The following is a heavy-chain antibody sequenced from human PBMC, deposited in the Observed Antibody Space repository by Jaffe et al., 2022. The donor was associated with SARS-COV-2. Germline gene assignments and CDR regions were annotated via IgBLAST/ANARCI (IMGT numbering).Heavy chain of an antibody. CDR1: GFTFSSYG. Sequence: QVQLVESGGGVVQPGRSLRLSCAASGFTFSSYGMHWVRQAPGKGLEWVAVIWYDGSNKYYADSVKGRFTISRDNSKNTLYLQMNSLRAEDTAVYYCARARGSPSHYYYYGMDVWGQGTTVTVSS. D-gene: IGHD3-16*01. V-gene: IGHV3-33*01. CDR3: ARARGSPSHYYYYGMDV. J-gene: IGHJ6*02. CDR2: IWYDGSNK.